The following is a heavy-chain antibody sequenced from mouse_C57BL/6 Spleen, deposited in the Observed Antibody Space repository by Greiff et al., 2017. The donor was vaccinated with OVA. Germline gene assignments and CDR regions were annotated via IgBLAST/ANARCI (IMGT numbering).Heavy chain of an antibody. J-gene: IGHJ3*01. Sequence: QVQLQQPGAELVKPGASVKLSCKASGYTFTSYWMHWVKQRPGRGLEWIGRFDPNSGGTKYNEKFKSKATLTVDKPSSTAYMQLSSLTSEDSAVYYCARSLIYDGYYEFAYWGQGTLVTVSA. V-gene: IGHV1-72*01. CDR3: ARSLIYDGYYEFAY. CDR2: FDPNSGGT. CDR1: GYTFTSYW. D-gene: IGHD2-3*01.